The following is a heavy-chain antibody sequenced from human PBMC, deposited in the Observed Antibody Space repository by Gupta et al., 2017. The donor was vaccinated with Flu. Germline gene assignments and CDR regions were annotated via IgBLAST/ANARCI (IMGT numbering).Heavy chain of an antibody. Sequence: QVQLVQSGAEVKKPGASVKVSCKASGYTFTSYAINWVRQATGQGLEWMGWMNPNSGNTGYAQKFQGRVTMTRNTSISTAYMELSSLRSEDTAVYYCARVVPAAIRSKPLKHYYYYYMDVWGKGTTVTVSS. J-gene: IGHJ6*03. D-gene: IGHD2-2*01. CDR3: ARVVPAAIRSKPLKHYYYYYMDV. CDR2: MNPNSGNT. V-gene: IGHV1-8*01. CDR1: GYTFTSYA.